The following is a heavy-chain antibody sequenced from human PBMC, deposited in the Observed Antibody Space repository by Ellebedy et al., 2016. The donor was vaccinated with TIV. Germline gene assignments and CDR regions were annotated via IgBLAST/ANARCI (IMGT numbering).Heavy chain of an antibody. CDR1: GFTFSSYA. V-gene: IGHV3-74*01. D-gene: IGHD4-23*01. Sequence: PGGSLRLSCAASGFTFSSYAMGWVRQAPGKGLEWVSHISSDGSYTPYADSVKGRFPITRDNANNTLYLQMNSLRADDTSVYYCVIDRPGNSANADYWGQGTLVTVSS. CDR3: VIDRPGNSANADY. CDR2: ISSDGSYT. J-gene: IGHJ4*02.